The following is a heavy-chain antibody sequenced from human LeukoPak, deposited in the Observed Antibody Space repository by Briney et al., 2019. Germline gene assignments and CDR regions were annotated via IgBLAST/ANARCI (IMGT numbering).Heavy chain of an antibody. CDR2: MNPNSGNT. Sequence: ASVKVSCKASGYTFTSYDINWLRQATGQGLEWMGWMNPNSGNTGYAQKFQGRVTMTRNTSMSTAYMELSSLRSEDTAVYYCAIRTHVDIVATLGERVKKGLDYWGQGTPVTVSS. CDR3: AIRTHVDIVATLGERVKKGLDY. V-gene: IGHV1-8*01. D-gene: IGHD5-12*01. CDR1: GYTFTSYD. J-gene: IGHJ4*02.